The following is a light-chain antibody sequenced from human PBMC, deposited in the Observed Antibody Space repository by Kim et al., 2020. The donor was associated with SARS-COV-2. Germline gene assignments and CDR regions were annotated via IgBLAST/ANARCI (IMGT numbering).Light chain of an antibody. CDR1: EDFNID. J-gene: IGKJ1*01. CDR2: DAS. V-gene: IGKV1-27*01. Sequence: AYVGSTVPITCRGDEDFNIDLAWYQQRPGEVPQLLIFDASPLQSGVPPRFSASGSGTYFSLTISSLQPEDVATHNCLKYKSAPWTFGQGTKVDIK. CDR3: LKYKSAPWT.